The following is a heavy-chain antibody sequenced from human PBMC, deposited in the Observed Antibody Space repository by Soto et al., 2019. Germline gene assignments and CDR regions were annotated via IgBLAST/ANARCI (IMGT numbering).Heavy chain of an antibody. J-gene: IGHJ5*02. Sequence: ASVKVSCKASGYTFYRYGITWVRQAPGQGLEWMGWINPSNDNTNYAQKFRGRVTMTTDASTSTAHMELRSLKSDDTAVYYCARDTQQDSNGYYLEWFDPWGQGTRVTVSS. D-gene: IGHD3-22*01. CDR1: GYTFYRYG. CDR3: ARDTQQDSNGYYLEWFDP. V-gene: IGHV1-18*01. CDR2: INPSNDNT.